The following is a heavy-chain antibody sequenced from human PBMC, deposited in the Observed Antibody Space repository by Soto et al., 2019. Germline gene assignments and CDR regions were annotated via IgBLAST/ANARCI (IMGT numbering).Heavy chain of an antibody. D-gene: IGHD6-19*01. CDR3: AKGGRQWLVTSDFNY. CDR1: GFTFSDYA. CDR2: VSHDGRNT. V-gene: IGHV3-30*18. J-gene: IGHJ4*02. Sequence: VQLVESGGGVVQPGRSLRRSCAASGFTFSDYAMHWVGQAPGKGLEWVAVVSHDGRNTHYADSGKGRFTISRDSSKNTVSLEMTSLRAEDTAVYYCAKGGRQWLVTSDFNYWGQGALVTVSS.